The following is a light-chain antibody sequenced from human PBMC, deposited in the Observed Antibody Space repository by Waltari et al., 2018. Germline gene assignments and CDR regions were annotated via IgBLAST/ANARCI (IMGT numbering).Light chain of an antibody. CDR1: QSIGSY. V-gene: IGKV1-39*01. Sequence: DIQMTQSPSSLSASVGDRVTITCRASQSIGSYLNRYQRKPGKAPTLLIYVATTLESGVPSRFTGSGSGTEFTLTINSLQPEDVATYYCQHSYSIPFIFGQGTKLEIK. J-gene: IGKJ2*01. CDR3: QHSYSIPFI. CDR2: VAT.